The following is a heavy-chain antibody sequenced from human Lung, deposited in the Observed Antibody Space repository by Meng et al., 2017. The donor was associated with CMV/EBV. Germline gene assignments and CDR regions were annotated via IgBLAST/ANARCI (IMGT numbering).Heavy chain of an antibody. CDR1: GFAFSDYY. V-gene: IGHV3-11*01. Sequence: GGSLRLXCEASGFAFSDYYMCWIRQAPGKGLEWISYISGSGSTIYYADSMKGRISISRDNAKNSVFLQMSSLRAEDTAVYFCARGATYYYDSSGSFDQWGQGXLATASS. D-gene: IGHD3-22*01. CDR3: ARGATYYYDSSGSFDQ. J-gene: IGHJ4*02. CDR2: ISGSGSTI.